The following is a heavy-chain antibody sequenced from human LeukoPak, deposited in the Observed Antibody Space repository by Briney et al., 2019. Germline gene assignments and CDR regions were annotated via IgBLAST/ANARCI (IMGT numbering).Heavy chain of an antibody. J-gene: IGHJ4*02. CDR3: ARSYPFDY. Sequence: PGGSLRLSCAASGFTFSSYWIHWVRHAPGKGLVWVSRISTDGSSTNYADSVKGRFTISRDNAKNTLYPQMNSLRAEATAVYYCARSYPFDYWGQGTLVTVSS. CDR1: GFTFSSYW. CDR2: ISTDGSST. D-gene: IGHD1-26*01. V-gene: IGHV3-74*01.